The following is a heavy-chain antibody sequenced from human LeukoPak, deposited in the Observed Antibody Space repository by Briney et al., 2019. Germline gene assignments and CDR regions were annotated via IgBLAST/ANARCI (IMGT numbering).Heavy chain of an antibody. Sequence: GASVKVSCKASGGTFSSYAISWVRQAPGQGLEWMGGIIPIFGTANYAQKFQGRVTITADESTSTAYMELSSLRSEDTAVYYCARVGRRVPAPHYYYYYMDVWGKGTTVTVSS. V-gene: IGHV1-69*13. J-gene: IGHJ6*03. CDR1: GGTFSSYA. CDR2: IIPIFGTA. D-gene: IGHD2-2*01. CDR3: ARVGRRVPAPHYYYYYMDV.